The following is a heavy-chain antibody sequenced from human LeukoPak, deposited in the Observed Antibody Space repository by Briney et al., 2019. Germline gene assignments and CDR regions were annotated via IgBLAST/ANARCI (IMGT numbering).Heavy chain of an antibody. CDR1: GFTFSSYA. D-gene: IGHD3-10*01. Sequence: AGGSLRLSCAASGFTFSSYAMHWVRQAPGKGLEWVAVISYDGSNKYYADSVKGRFTISRDNSKNTLYLQMNSLRAEDTAVYYCARAEGSGSPFDYWGQGTLVTVSS. CDR2: ISYDGSNK. CDR3: ARAEGSGSPFDY. V-gene: IGHV3-30*04. J-gene: IGHJ4*02.